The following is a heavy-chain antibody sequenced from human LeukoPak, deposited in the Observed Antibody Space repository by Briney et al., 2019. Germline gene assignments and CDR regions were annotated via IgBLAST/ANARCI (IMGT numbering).Heavy chain of an antibody. V-gene: IGHV7-4-1*04. CDR1: GYTFTSYA. D-gene: IGHD3-3*01. J-gene: IGHJ4*02. CDR2: INTNTGNP. Sequence: ASVKVSCKASGYTFTSYAMNWVRQAPGQGLEWMGWINTNTGNPTYAQGFTGRFVFSLDTSVSMAYLQISSLKAEDTAVYYCARDHSTYYDFWSGYYLDYWGQGTLVTVSS. CDR3: ARDHSTYYDFWSGYYLDY.